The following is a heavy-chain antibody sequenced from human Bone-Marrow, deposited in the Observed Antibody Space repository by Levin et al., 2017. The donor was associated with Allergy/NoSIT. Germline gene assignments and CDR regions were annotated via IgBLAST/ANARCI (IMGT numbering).Heavy chain of an antibody. Sequence: GESLKISCAASGFTFSGYTMSWVRQAPGKGLEWVSAVSGSGDTSFYADSVKGRFTISRDNSKNTLYMQMNSLRAEDTAVYYCARDQKDSSGDYWDYWGEGTLVSVSS. V-gene: IGHV3-23*01. CDR2: VSGSGDTS. CDR3: ARDQKDSSGDYWDY. D-gene: IGHD3-22*01. CDR1: GFTFSGYT. J-gene: IGHJ4*02.